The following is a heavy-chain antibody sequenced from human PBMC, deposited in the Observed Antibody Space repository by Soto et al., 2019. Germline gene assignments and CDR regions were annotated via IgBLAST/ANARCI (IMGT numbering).Heavy chain of an antibody. J-gene: IGHJ4*01. CDR2: ISSSSSYI. Sequence: GGSLRLSCAASGFTFSRYSLNWVRQAPAKGLEWVSSISSSSSYIYYEDSVLGQFTISRENAKNSLYPRMNSLRAEDTAVYYCARDSGYGSGRSVNHCLDCWGRGPLVTVAS. CDR1: GFTFSRYS. D-gene: IGHD3-10*01. V-gene: IGHV3-21*01. CDR3: ARDSGYGSGRSVNHCLDC.